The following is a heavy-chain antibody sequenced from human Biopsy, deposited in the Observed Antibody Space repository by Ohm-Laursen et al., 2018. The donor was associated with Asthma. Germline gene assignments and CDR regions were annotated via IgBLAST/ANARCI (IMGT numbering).Heavy chain of an antibody. CDR1: GFTFSSYS. J-gene: IGHJ4*02. CDR2: ISSGSSTI. CDR3: ASQSSGPDFWSGYYYFDY. Sequence: SLRLSCAAFGFTFSSYSMNWVRQAPGKGLEWVSYISSGSSTIYYADSVKGRFTISRDNAKNSLYLQMNSLRDEDTAVYYCASQSSGPDFWSGYYYFDYWGQGTLVTVSS. V-gene: IGHV3-48*02. D-gene: IGHD3-3*01.